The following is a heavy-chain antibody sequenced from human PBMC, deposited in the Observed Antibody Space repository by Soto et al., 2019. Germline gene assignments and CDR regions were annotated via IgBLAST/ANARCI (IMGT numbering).Heavy chain of an antibody. CDR3: ARDLVGATTEYFQH. Sequence: EVQLVESGGGLVQPGGSLRLSCAASGFTVSNNYMSWVRQAPGKGLEWVSVIYSGGGTYYADSVKGRFTISRDNSKNTLYLQMNILRAEDTAVYYCARDLVGATTEYFQHWGQGTLVTVSS. D-gene: IGHD1-26*01. CDR1: GFTVSNNY. V-gene: IGHV3-66*01. CDR2: IYSGGGT. J-gene: IGHJ1*01.